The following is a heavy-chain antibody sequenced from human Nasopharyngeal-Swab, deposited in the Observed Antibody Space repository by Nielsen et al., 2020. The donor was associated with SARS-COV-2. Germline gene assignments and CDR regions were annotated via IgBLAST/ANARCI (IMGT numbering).Heavy chain of an antibody. CDR2: INPDTGGT. D-gene: IGHD6-13*01. Sequence: ASVKVSCKASGYTFMDFKMHWVRQAPGQGLERMGWINPDTGGTTYAQRFQGWVTMTRDTSISTFYMDLNRLKSDDMAVYYCARLGAAGDFDYWGQGTLVTVSS. J-gene: IGHJ4*02. CDR3: ARLGAAGDFDY. V-gene: IGHV1-2*04. CDR1: GYTFMDFK.